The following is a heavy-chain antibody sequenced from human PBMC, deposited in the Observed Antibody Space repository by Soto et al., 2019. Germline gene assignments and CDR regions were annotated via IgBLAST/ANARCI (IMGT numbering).Heavy chain of an antibody. V-gene: IGHV2-5*02. Sequence: QITLKESGPTLVKPTQTLTLTCTFSGFSLSTSGVGVGWIRQPPGKALEWLVILYWDDDKRYSTSLRSRLTITKDTSRNQVALTMTNVDPVDTATYFCAHRRIGVSQWNYGDFDYWGQGTLVTVSS. CDR1: GFSLSTSGVG. CDR3: AHRRIGVSQWNYGDFDY. CDR2: LYWDDDK. D-gene: IGHD1-7*01. J-gene: IGHJ4*02.